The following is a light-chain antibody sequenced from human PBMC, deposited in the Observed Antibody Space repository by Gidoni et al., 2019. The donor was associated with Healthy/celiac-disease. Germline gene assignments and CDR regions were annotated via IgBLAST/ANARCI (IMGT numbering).Light chain of an antibody. J-gene: IGKJ2*01. V-gene: IGKV3-15*01. CDR2: GAS. CDR3: QQYNNWPPLYT. CDR1: QSVSSN. Sequence: DIVMTQSPATLSVSPVERATLSCRASQSVSSNLAWYQQKPGQAPRLLIYGASTRATGIPARFSGSGSGTEFTLTISSLQSEDFAVYYCQQYNNWPPLYTFGQGTKLEIK.